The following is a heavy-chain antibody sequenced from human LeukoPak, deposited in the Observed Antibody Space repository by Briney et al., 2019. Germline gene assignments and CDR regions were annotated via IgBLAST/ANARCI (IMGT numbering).Heavy chain of an antibody. D-gene: IGHD1-26*01. CDR3: ARSYSGSYYLFDY. V-gene: IGHV3-30*04. CDR2: ISYDGSNK. J-gene: IGHJ4*02. Sequence: GGSLRLSCAASGFTFSSYAMHWVRQAPGKGLEWVAVISYDGSNKYYADSVKGRFTISRDNSKNTLYLQMNSLRAEDTAVYYCARSYSGSYYLFDYWGQGTLVTVSS. CDR1: GFTFSSYA.